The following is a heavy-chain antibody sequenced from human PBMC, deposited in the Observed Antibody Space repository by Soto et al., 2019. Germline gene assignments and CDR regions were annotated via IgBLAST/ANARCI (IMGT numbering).Heavy chain of an antibody. Sequence: QVQLQESGPGLVKPSETLSLTCTVSGGSMRSYYWSWIRQSPGKGLECIGYIFYSGSTNYNPSLKSRVPITVAPSKTQFSLILRSVTAADTAVYYCARLPPISAADTSLFDYWGEGTLVTVSS. J-gene: IGHJ4*02. CDR1: GGSMRSYY. CDR3: ARLPPISAADTSLFDY. CDR2: IFYSGST. V-gene: IGHV4-59*08. D-gene: IGHD6-13*01.